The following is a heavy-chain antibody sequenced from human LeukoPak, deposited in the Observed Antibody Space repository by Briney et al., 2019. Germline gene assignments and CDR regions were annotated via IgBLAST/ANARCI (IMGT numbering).Heavy chain of an antibody. CDR1: GATFISYA. V-gene: IGHV1-69*06. Sequence: SVKVSCKASGATFISYAMSWVRQAPGQGLEWMGGIIPIFGTANYAQKFQGRVTITADKSTSTAYMELSSLRSEDTAVYYCARRSPMVRGVMRLFDYWGQGTLVTVSS. CDR3: ARRSPMVRGVMRLFDY. D-gene: IGHD3-10*01. J-gene: IGHJ4*02. CDR2: IIPIFGTA.